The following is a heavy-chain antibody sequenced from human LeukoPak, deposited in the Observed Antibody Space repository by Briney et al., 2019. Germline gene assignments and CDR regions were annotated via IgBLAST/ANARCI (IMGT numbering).Heavy chain of an antibody. Sequence: PGGSLRLSCTASGFTLSSYAIHWVRQAPGKGLEWVSVIYLDGSKIYYADSVKGRFTLSRDNSKNTLYLQMNSLIAEDTAVYYCVRDDSGSVIRGVLHYWGQGALVTVS. CDR1: GFTLSSYA. CDR3: VRDDSGSVIRGVLHY. J-gene: IGHJ4*02. CDR2: IYLDGSKI. D-gene: IGHD3-10*01. V-gene: IGHV3-33*01.